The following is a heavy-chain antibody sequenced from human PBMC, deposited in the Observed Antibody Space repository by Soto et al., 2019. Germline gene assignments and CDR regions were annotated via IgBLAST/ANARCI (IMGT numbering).Heavy chain of an antibody. CDR3: ARTYSGSYEEAFDI. V-gene: IGHV4-39*01. CDR1: GGSISSSSYY. CDR2: IYYSGST. Sequence: PSETLSLTCTVSGGSISSSSYYWGWIRQPPGKGLEWIGSIYYSGSTYYNPSLKSRVTICVDTSKNQFSLKLSSVTAADTAVYYCARTYSGSYEEAFDIWGQWTMVTVSS. J-gene: IGHJ3*02. D-gene: IGHD1-26*01.